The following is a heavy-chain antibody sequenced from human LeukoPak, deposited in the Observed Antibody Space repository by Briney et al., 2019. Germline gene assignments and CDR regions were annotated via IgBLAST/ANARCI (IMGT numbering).Heavy chain of an antibody. V-gene: IGHV1-8*01. CDR1: GYTFTSYD. J-gene: IGHJ6*02. Sequence: ASVKVSCKASGYTFTSYDINWVRQATGRGLEWMGWMNPNSGNTGYAQKFQGRVTMTRNTSISTAYMELSSLRSEDTAVYYCARGLSSSWYYYYYGMDVWGQGTTVTVSS. CDR3: ARGLSSSWYYYYYGMDV. CDR2: MNPNSGNT. D-gene: IGHD6-13*01.